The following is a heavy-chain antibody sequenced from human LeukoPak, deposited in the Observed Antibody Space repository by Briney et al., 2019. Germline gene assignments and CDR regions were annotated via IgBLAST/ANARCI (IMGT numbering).Heavy chain of an antibody. D-gene: IGHD3-10*01. CDR3: AREYYYALGTYWNWFDP. V-gene: IGHV3-66*01. Sequence: GGSLRLSCAASGFTVSSNYMSWVRQAPGKGLEWVSTIYSGGSTYYADSVRDRFTISRDNSKNTVYLQMNSLRAEDTAVYHCAREYYYALGTYWNWFDPWGQGTLVTVSS. CDR1: GFTVSSNY. J-gene: IGHJ5*02. CDR2: IYSGGST.